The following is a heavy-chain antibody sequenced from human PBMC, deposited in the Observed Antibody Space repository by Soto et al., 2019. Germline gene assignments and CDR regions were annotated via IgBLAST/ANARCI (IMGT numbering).Heavy chain of an antibody. CDR3: AKEPPGSGFGEFALNFDY. CDR1: GFTFSSYA. V-gene: IGHV3-23*01. CDR2: ISGSGGST. Sequence: QPGGSLRLSCAASGFTFSSYAMSWVRQAPGKGLEWVSAISGSGGSTYYADSVKGRFTISRDNSKNTLYLQMNSLRAEDTAVYYCAKEPPGSGFGEFALNFDYWGQGTLVTVSS. J-gene: IGHJ4*02. D-gene: IGHD3-10*01.